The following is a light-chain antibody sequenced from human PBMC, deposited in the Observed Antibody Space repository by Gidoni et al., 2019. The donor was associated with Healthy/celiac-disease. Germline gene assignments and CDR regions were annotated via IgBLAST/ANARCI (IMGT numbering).Light chain of an antibody. V-gene: IGKV3-15*01. J-gene: IGKJ1*01. CDR3: QQYNNWWT. Sequence: EIVMTQSPATLSVSPGERATLSCRASQSVSQAPRLLIYGASTSGSGTEFTLTISSLQSEDFAVYYCQQYNNWWTFGQXTKVEIK. CDR2: GAS. CDR1: QSVS.